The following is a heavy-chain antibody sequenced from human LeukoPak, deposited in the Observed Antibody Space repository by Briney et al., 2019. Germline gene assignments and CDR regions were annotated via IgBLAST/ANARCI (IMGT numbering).Heavy chain of an antibody. J-gene: IGHJ4*01. CDR2: IYTSGST. Sequence: ETLSLTCTVSGGSIGSYYWSWIRQPPGKGLEWIGYIYTSGSTNYNPSLKSRVTISVDTSKNQFSLKLSSVTAADTAVYYCARLLTAARSYYFDYWGQEPWSPSPQ. D-gene: IGHD6-6*01. CDR1: GGSIGSYY. V-gene: IGHV4-4*09. CDR3: ARLLTAARSYYFDY.